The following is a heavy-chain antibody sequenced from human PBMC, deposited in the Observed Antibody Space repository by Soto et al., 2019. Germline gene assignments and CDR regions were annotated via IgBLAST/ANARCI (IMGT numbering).Heavy chain of an antibody. CDR2: INAGNGNT. V-gene: IGHV1-3*01. Sequence: ASVKVSCKASGHTFTNYAMHWVRQAPGQRLKWMGWINAGNGNTKYSQKFQGRVTITRDTSASTAYMEVSSLRSEDTAVYYCAIAEAGPIDYWGQGTLVTVSS. CDR1: GHTFTNYA. J-gene: IGHJ4*02. CDR3: AIAEAGPIDY. D-gene: IGHD6-13*01.